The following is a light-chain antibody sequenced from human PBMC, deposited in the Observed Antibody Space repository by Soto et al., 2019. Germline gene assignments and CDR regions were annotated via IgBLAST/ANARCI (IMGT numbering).Light chain of an antibody. J-gene: IGKJ1*01. CDR2: AAS. CDR3: QQSYSTPPWT. CDR1: QSISSY. Sequence: DIQMTQSPSSLSASVGDRVTITCRASQSISSYLNWYQQKPGKAPKLLIYAASSLQSGVPSRFSGSGSWTDFTLTISILQPEDFATYYCQQSYSTPPWTFGQGTKVDIK. V-gene: IGKV1-39*01.